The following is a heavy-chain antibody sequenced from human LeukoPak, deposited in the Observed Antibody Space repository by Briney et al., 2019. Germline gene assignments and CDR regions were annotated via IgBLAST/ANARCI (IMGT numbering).Heavy chain of an antibody. V-gene: IGHV2-5*02. J-gene: IGHJ4*02. CDR2: IYWDDDK. CDR1: GFSLSTTGVG. CDR3: AHRLHYYDSSGYYHPFDF. D-gene: IGHD3-22*01. Sequence: SGPTLVKPTQTLTLTCTFSGFSLSTTGVGVGWIRQPPGKALEWPALIYWDDDKRYSPSLKSGLTITKDTSKNQVVLIMTNMDPVDTATYYCAHRLHYYDSSGYYHPFDFWGQGTLVTVSS.